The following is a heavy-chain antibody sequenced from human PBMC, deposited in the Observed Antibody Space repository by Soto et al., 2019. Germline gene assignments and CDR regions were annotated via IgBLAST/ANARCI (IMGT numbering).Heavy chain of an antibody. CDR1: GFTFSSYA. Sequence: EVQLVESGEGLVQPGGSLRLSCAASGFTFSSYAMHWVRQAPGKGLEYVSTITTDGGSTYYAYSVKGRFSISRDNSKNTLYLQMGSLRAEEMAIYYCARAVGNSGYFPPQYLGQGTLVTVSS. V-gene: IGHV3-64*02. D-gene: IGHD3-22*01. J-gene: IGHJ4*02. CDR2: ITTDGGST. CDR3: ARAVGNSGYFPPQY.